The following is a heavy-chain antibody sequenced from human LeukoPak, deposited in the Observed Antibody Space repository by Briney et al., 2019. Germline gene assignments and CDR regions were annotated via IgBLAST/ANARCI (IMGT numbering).Heavy chain of an antibody. J-gene: IGHJ6*02. Sequence: SETLSLTCTVSGGSISSYYWSWIRQPAGKGLEWIGRIYTSGSTNYNPSLKSRVTISVDTSKNQFSLKLSSVTAADTAVYYCARHPIVVVPAAMGGYYYYGMDVWGQGTTVTVSS. CDR2: IYTSGST. CDR1: GGSISSYY. D-gene: IGHD2-2*01. V-gene: IGHV4-4*07. CDR3: ARHPIVVVPAAMGGYYYYGMDV.